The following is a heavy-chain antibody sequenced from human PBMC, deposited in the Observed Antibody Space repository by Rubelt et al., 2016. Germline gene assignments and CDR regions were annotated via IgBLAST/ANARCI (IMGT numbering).Heavy chain of an antibody. J-gene: IGHJ3*02. Sequence: QVQLVQSGAEVKKPGASVKVSCKASGYTFTGYYMHWVRQAPGQGLEWMGRINPNSGGTNYALRFQGRVTITRDTSISTAYMELSRLRSDDSAVYYCARGSWFRGAFDIWGQGTMVTVSS. V-gene: IGHV1-2*06. CDR3: ARGSWFRGAFDI. CDR1: GYTFTGYY. CDR2: INPNSGGT. D-gene: IGHD6-13*01.